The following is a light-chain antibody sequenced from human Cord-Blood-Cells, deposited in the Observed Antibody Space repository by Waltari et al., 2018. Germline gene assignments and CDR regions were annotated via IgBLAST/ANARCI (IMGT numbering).Light chain of an antibody. CDR3: SSYTSSSTWV. V-gene: IGLV2-14*01. CDR2: DVS. CDR1: RSDVGGYNY. J-gene: IGLJ3*02. Sequence: QSALTQPASVSGSPGQSITIPCTGTRSDVGGYNYFSWYQQHPGKAPKPMIYDVSNRPSGVSNRFSGSKSGNTASLTISGLQAEDEADYYCSSYTSSSTWVFGGGTKLTVL.